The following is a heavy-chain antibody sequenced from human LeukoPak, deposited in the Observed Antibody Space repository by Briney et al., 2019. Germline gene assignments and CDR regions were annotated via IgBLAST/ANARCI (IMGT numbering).Heavy chain of an antibody. J-gene: IGHJ4*02. D-gene: IGHD6-19*01. V-gene: IGHV4-38-2*01. CDR1: GYSINTGYY. CDR2: ITHSGTT. CDR3: ARGSSGWSYFDH. Sequence: PSETLSLTCGVSGYSINTGYYWGWIQQPPGKGMVWIGTITHSGTTYYNPSLKSRVTISVDRSNNQFSVKLTSVIAADTAVYYCARGSSGWSYFDHWGQGTLVTVSS.